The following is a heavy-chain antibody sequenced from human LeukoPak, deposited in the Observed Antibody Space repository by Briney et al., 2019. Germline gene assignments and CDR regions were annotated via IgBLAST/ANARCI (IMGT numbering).Heavy chain of an antibody. J-gene: IGHJ6*04. CDR3: AELGITMIGGV. CDR2: ISRSSSTT. Sequence: GSLRLSCAASGFTFSSYSMNWVRQAPGKGLERVSYISRSSSTTYYADSVKGRFTISRDNAKNSLYLQMNSLRAEDTAVYYCAELGITMIGGVWGKGTTVTISS. V-gene: IGHV3-48*04. CDR1: GFTFSSYS. D-gene: IGHD3-10*02.